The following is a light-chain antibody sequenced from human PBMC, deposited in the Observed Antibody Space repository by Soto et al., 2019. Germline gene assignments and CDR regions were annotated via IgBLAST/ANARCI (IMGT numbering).Light chain of an antibody. CDR2: KAS. V-gene: IGKV1-5*03. J-gene: IGKJ1*01. CDR3: QQYNGT. CDR1: QSISNW. Sequence: DIPMTQSPSTLSASVGDRVTITCRASQSISNWLAWYQQKSGKAPKLLIYKASSLESGVPSRFSGSGSGTEFTLTISSLQPDDFATYYCQQYNGTFGQGTKVEIK.